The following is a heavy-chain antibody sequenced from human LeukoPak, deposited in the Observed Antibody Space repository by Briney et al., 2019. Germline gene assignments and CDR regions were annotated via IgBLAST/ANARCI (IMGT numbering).Heavy chain of an antibody. J-gene: IGHJ3*02. CDR1: GGSFSGYY. CDR2: INHSGST. CDR3: ARVLRSSSSWHDAFDI. Sequence: SETLSLTCAVYGGSFSGYYWSWIRQPPGKGLEWIGEINHSGSTNYNPSLKSRVTISVDTSKNLFSLKLSSVTAADTAVYYCARVLRSSSSWHDAFDIWGQGTMVTVSS. V-gene: IGHV4-34*01. D-gene: IGHD6-13*01.